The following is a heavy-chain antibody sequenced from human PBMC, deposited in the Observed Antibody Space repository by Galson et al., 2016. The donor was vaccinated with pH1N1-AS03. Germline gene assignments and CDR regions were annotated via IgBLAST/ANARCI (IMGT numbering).Heavy chain of an antibody. V-gene: IGHV5-51*03. CDR1: GFKFTTYW. CDR2: IYPDDSET. Sequence: QSGAEVKKPGEALKISCKASGFKFTTYWIGWVRQMPGKGLEWVGSIYPDDSETRYTPSFQGQVTVSADNSITTAYVQWSSLKASDTAMYYCARGYGHPDRWGEGTLVTVSA. J-gene: IGHJ5*02. CDR3: ARGYGHPDR. D-gene: IGHD6-13*01.